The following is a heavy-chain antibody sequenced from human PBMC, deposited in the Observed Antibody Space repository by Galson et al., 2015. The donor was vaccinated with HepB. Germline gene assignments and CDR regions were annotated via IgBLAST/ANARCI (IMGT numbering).Heavy chain of an antibody. V-gene: IGHV1-2*06. CDR3: AREYDYVWGSSPSGNYYYAMDV. Sequence: SVKVSCKASGYNFNVYYIHWVRQAPGQGLEWLGRIDPDSGGTDYAQKFQGRVTMTGDTSISTAYMELSRLRSDDTAFYYCAREYDYVWGSSPSGNYYYAMDVWGQGTTVIVSS. CDR1: GYNFNVYY. J-gene: IGHJ6*02. CDR2: IDPDSGGT. D-gene: IGHD3-16*01.